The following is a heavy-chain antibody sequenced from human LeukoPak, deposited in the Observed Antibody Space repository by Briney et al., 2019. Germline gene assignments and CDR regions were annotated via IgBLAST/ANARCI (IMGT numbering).Heavy chain of an antibody. CDR2: ISWNSGSI. D-gene: IGHD3-10*01. J-gene: IGHJ4*02. V-gene: IGHV3-9*01. CDR3: AKERFGERRFDY. CDR1: GFTFDDYA. Sequence: PGRSLRLSCAASGFTFDDYAMRSVRHAGGNGLDLVSGISWNSGSIGYADSVKGRFTISRDNAKNSLYLQMNSLRAEDTALYYCAKERFGERRFDYWGQGTLVTVSS.